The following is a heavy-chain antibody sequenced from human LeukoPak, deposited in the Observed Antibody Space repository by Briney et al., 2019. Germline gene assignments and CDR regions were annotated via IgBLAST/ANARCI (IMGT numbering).Heavy chain of an antibody. CDR2: ISSSSDYI. CDR1: GFTFSKYS. Sequence: PGGSLRLSCAASGFTFSKYSMNWVRQAPGKGLEWVSSISSSSDYIYYADSGKGGFTISRANAKNSLYLQMNSLRAEDTAVYYCARDGSLSFRGYDLGYFDYWGQGTLVTVSS. CDR3: ARDGSLSFRGYDLGYFDY. D-gene: IGHD5-12*01. V-gene: IGHV3-21*01. J-gene: IGHJ4*02.